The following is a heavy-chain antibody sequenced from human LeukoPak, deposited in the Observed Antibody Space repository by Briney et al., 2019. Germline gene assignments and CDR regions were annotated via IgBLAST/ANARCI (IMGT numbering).Heavy chain of an antibody. Sequence: SETLTLTCAVYGGSFSGYYWSWIRQPPGKGLEWVGEINHSGSTNYNPSLKSRVTISVDTSKNQFSLKLSSVTAADTAVYYCARTTTVTNFDYWGQGTLVTVSS. V-gene: IGHV4-34*01. J-gene: IGHJ4*02. D-gene: IGHD4-17*01. CDR1: GGSFSGYY. CDR3: ARTTTVTNFDY. CDR2: INHSGST.